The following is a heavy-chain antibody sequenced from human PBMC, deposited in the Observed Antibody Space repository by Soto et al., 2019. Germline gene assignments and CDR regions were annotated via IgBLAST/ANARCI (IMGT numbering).Heavy chain of an antibody. CDR3: AVTPNCGRDCSAASYWYFDI. CDR2: ISGDSGRT. CDR1: VLTFGNYA. V-gene: IGHV3-23*01. J-gene: IGHJ2*01. Sequence: EVQLLESGGGLVQPGGSVRLSCAASVLTFGNYAMSWVRQAPGKGLEWVSAISGDSGRTYYADSVKGRFTISRDNSKNTLYLQMNTLRAEDTAVYYCAVTPNCGRDCSAASYWYFDIWGRGTLVTVSS. D-gene: IGHD2-21*02.